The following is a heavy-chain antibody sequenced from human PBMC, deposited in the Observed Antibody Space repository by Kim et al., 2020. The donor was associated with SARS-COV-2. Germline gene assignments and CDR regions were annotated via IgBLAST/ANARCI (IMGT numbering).Heavy chain of an antibody. J-gene: IGHJ6*02. Sequence: GGSLRLSCAASGFTFSSCAIHWVRQAPGKGLEWVAVISYDGSNKNYADSVKGRFTISRDNSKNTLYLQMNSLRAEDTALYYCARAPWSRLRGLTYSYYGMDVWGPGTPVTVSS. V-gene: IGHV3-30-3*01. D-gene: IGHD3-10*01. CDR2: ISYDGSNK. CDR3: ARAPWSRLRGLTYSYYGMDV. CDR1: GFTFSSCA.